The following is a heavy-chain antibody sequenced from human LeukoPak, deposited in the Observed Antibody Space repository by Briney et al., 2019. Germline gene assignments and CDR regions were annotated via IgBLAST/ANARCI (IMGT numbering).Heavy chain of an antibody. Sequence: GGSLRLSCAASGFTFSSYGMHWVRQAPGKGLEWVAVISYDGSNKYYADSVKGRFTISRDNSKNTLYLQMNSLRAEDTAVYYYAKMYSSGSDYWGQGTLVTVSS. J-gene: IGHJ4*02. D-gene: IGHD6-19*01. CDR2: ISYDGSNK. V-gene: IGHV3-30*18. CDR1: GFTFSSYG. CDR3: AKMYSSGSDY.